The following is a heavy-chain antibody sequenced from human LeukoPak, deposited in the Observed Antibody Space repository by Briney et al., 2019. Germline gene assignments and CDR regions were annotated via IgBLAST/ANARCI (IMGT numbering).Heavy chain of an antibody. V-gene: IGHV4-39*07. Sequence: ETLSLTCTVSGGSISSSSYYWGWIRQPPGKGLEWIGSIYHSGSTYYNPSLKSRVTIAVETSKNQFSLKLSSVTAADKAVYYCARRYGSGSSGTFDYWGQGTLVTVSS. CDR3: ARRYGSGSSGTFDY. CDR2: IYHSGST. D-gene: IGHD3-10*01. J-gene: IGHJ4*02. CDR1: GGSISSSSYY.